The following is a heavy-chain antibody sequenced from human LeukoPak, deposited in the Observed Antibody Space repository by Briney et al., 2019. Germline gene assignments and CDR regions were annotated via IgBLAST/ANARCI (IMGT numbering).Heavy chain of an antibody. CDR1: GFTFSSYA. CDR2: ISGSGGST. D-gene: IGHD3-10*01. J-gene: IGHJ4*02. V-gene: IGHV3-23*01. Sequence: AGGSLRLSCAASGFTFSSYAMSWVRQAPGKGLEWVSAISGSGGSTYYADSVKGRFTISRDNSKNTLYLQMNSLRAEDTAVYHCAKGSGITMVRGAFDYWGQGTLVTVSS. CDR3: AKGSGITMVRGAFDY.